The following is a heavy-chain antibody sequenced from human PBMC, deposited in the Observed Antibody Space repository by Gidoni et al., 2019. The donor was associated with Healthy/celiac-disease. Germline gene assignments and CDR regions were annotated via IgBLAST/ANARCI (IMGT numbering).Heavy chain of an antibody. J-gene: IGHJ4*02. CDR3: ARGARTGTFDL. CDR1: GFIFSSYD. Sequence: EEQLVESGGGLVQPGGSLRLSCTGSGFIFSSYDLHWVRQVTGKGLELVSGVGRAGDPHYPGSVRGRFTISRENANRSFYLQMNSLRVGDTAVYYCARGARTGTFDLWGQGTLVTVSS. D-gene: IGHD1-7*01. CDR2: VGRAGDP. V-gene: IGHV3-13*05.